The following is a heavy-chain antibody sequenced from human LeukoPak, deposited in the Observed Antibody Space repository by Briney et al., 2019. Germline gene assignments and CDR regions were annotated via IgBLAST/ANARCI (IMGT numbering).Heavy chain of an antibody. D-gene: IGHD1-26*01. CDR3: TRGLVGGTPPYYFHGMDV. CDR1: GFTFSTYS. Sequence: GGSLRLSCAASGFTFSTYSMNWVRQAPGKGLEWVSSISSSSTYIYYADSVKGRFTISRDNAKNSLYLQMNSLTAEDTAVYYCTRGLVGGTPPYYFHGMDVWGQGTTVTVS. CDR2: ISSSSTYI. V-gene: IGHV3-21*01. J-gene: IGHJ6*02.